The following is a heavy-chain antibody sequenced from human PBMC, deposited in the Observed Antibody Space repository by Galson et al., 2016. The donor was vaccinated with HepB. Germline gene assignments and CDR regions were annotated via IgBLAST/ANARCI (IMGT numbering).Heavy chain of an antibody. D-gene: IGHD3-9*01. CDR1: GYTFASYG. Sequence: SVKVSCKASGYTFASYGISWVRQAPGHGLEWMGWISGYKGNTNYAQKLQGRVTMTTDTSTSTAYMELRSLRSDDTAVYYCARDDDKILTGPPIHYYGLDVWGQGTTVIVAS. CDR3: ARDDDKILTGPPIHYYGLDV. V-gene: IGHV1-18*01. J-gene: IGHJ6*02. CDR2: ISGYKGNT.